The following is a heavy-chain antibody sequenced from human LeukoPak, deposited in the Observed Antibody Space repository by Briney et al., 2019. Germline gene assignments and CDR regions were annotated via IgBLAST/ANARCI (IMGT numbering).Heavy chain of an antibody. J-gene: IGHJ6*04. CDR3: ATNQDIVVVPAAAPMDV. CDR2: FDPEDGET. V-gene: IGHV1-24*01. D-gene: IGHD2-2*01. Sequence: ASVKVSCKVSGYTLTELSMHWVRQAPGKGLEGMGGFDPEDGETIYAQKFQGRVTMTELTSTDTAYMELSSLRSEDTAVYYCATNQDIVVVPAAAPMDVWGKGTTVTGSS. CDR1: GYTLTELS.